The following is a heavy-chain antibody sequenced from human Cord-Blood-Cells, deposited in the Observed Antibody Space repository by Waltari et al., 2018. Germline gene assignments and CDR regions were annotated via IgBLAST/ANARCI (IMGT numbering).Heavy chain of an antibody. V-gene: IGHV2-26*01. CDR3: ARITYNWNYNWFDP. J-gene: IGHJ5*02. CDR1: GFSLSNARLG. D-gene: IGHD1-7*01. Sequence: QVILKASGPVLVKPTDTLTLTCTVPGFSLSNARLGGSWLRQPPGKALEWLAQSFSNDEKSYSTALKSRLTLAKDTSKSQVVLTMTNMDPVDTATYSCARITYNWNYNWFDPWGQGTLVTVSS. CDR2: SFSNDEK.